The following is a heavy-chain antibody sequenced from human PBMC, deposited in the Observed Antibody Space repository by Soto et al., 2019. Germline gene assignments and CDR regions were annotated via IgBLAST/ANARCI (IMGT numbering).Heavy chain of an antibody. CDR3: AGLSPSFHSSSSSRGGY. J-gene: IGHJ4*02. Sequence: PGESLKISCKASGDSFTTFWISWVRQMPGKGLEWMGRIDPSDSYTKYSPSFQGHVTISADKSISTAYLQWSTLKASDTAMYYCAGLSPSFHSSSSSRGGYWGQGTLVTVSS. D-gene: IGHD6-6*01. V-gene: IGHV5-10-1*01. CDR2: IDPSDSYT. CDR1: GDSFTTFW.